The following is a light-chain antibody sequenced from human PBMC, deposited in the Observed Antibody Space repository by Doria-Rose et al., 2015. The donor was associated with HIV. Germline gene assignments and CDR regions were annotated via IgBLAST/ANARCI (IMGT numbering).Light chain of an antibody. Sequence: TQQPGSLSLSPGVRAALSCTGSQSLRSTYIDRYQQKPGQAHSLLIYDGSTSATGIPDRFSASGSGTDFTITINRLEPEGFALYYCHQYGSSWTFGQGTKVEI. CDR1: QSLRSTY. V-gene: IGKV3-20*01. J-gene: IGKJ1*01. CDR2: DGS. CDR3: HQYGSSWT.